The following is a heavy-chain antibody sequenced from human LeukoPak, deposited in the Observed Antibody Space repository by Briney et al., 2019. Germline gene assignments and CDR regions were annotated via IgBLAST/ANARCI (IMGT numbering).Heavy chain of an antibody. D-gene: IGHD4-11*01. CDR2: IYYSGST. J-gene: IGHJ6*03. CDR3: ARVGHDYSTYYYYCYMDV. V-gene: IGHV4-59*01. Sequence: SETLSLTCTVSGGSISSYYWSWIRQPPGKGLEWIGYIYYSGSTNYNPSLKSRVTISVDTSKNQFSLKLSSVTAADTAVYYCARVGHDYSTYYYYCYMDVWGKGTTVTVSS. CDR1: GGSISSYY.